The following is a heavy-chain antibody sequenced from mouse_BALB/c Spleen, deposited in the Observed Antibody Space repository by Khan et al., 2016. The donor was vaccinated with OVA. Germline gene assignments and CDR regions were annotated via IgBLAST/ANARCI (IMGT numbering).Heavy chain of an antibody. D-gene: IGHD2-14*01. J-gene: IGHJ3*01. CDR2: MFPVDGST. Sequence: QVQLQQSGAELVKPGASVKLSCKASGYTFTSYDINWVRQRPEQGLEWIGWMFPVDGSTKYNENFKGKATLTTDKSSSTAYMQLSRLTSEDSGAYCCARGGYGGFAYWGQGTLVTVSA. CDR1: GYTFTSYD. CDR3: ARGGYGGFAY. V-gene: IGHV1-85*01.